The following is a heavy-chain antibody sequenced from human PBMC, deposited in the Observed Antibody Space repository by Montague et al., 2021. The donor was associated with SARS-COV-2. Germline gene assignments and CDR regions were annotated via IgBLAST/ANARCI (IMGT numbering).Heavy chain of an antibody. Sequence: SETLSLTRTVSGGSISSSSYYWGWIRQPPGKGLEWIGSIFYSGSTDYNPSLKSRVTISVDTSKNQFSLKLSSVTAADTAVYYCASMVRAQVYYLDYWGQGTLVTVSS. CDR3: ASMVRAQVYYLDY. CDR1: GGSISSSSYY. D-gene: IGHD3-10*01. CDR2: IFYSGST. J-gene: IGHJ4*02. V-gene: IGHV4-39*01.